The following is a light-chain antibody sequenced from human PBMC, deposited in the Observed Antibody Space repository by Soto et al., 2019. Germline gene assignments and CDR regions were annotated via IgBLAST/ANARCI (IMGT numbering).Light chain of an antibody. Sequence: DIQMTQSPSSLSASVGDRVTITCRASQSISSYLNWYQQKPGKAPKLLIYAASSLQSGVPSRFSGSGSGTDFTLTISSLQPEDFATYYCQQSYSTLYTFVQGTKLESK. CDR3: QQSYSTLYT. J-gene: IGKJ2*01. V-gene: IGKV1-39*01. CDR2: AAS. CDR1: QSISSY.